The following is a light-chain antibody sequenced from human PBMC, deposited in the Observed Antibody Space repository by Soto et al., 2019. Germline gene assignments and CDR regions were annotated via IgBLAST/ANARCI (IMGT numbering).Light chain of an antibody. Sequence: DIQMTQSPSTLSASVGDRVTITCRASQSISSWLAWYQQKPGKAPKLLIYDASSLESGVPSRFSGSGSGTESTLTISSPQPDDFATYYCQQYNSYSRWTFGQGTKVDIK. CDR3: QQYNSYSRWT. CDR1: QSISSW. CDR2: DAS. J-gene: IGKJ1*01. V-gene: IGKV1-5*01.